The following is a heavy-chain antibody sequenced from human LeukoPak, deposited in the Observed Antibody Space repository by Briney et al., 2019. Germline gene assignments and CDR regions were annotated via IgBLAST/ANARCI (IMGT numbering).Heavy chain of an antibody. V-gene: IGHV5-51*01. CDR2: IYPADSDT. D-gene: IGHD2-2*02. CDR1: GYSFSSDW. CDR3: ARLGVGYCSSTSCYTGAFDI. J-gene: IGHJ3*02. Sequence: GESLKISCKGSGYSFSSDWIGWVRQMPGNGLEWMAIIYPADSDTRYSPSFQGQVTISADTSNSTAYLQWSSLKASDTAMYYCARLGVGYCSSTSCYTGAFDIWGQGTMVTVSS.